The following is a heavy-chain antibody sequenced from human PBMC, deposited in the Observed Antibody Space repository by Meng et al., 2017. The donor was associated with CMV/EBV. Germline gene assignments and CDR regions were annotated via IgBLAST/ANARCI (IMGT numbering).Heavy chain of an antibody. J-gene: IGHJ4*02. Sequence: EVQLGESGGGLVQPVGSLSLSFSASGFTVSSNYMSWVRQAPGKGLEWVSVIYSGGSTYYADSVKGRFTISRDNSKNTLYLQMNSLRAEDTAVYYCARRGGADYWGQGTLVTVSS. CDR1: GFTVSSNY. CDR3: ARRGGADY. V-gene: IGHV3-66*04. D-gene: IGHD3-10*01. CDR2: IYSGGST.